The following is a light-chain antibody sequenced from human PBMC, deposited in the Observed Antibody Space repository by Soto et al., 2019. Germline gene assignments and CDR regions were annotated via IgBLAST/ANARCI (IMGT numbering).Light chain of an antibody. Sequence: QSALTQPPSASGTPGQRVTISCSGSSSNIGSNYVYWYQQFPGSAPKLLIYRNDQRPSGVPDRFSGSKSGTSASLAISGPRSEDEADYYCAAWDDSLRAVVFGGGTKLTVL. V-gene: IGLV1-47*01. J-gene: IGLJ2*01. CDR1: SSNIGSNY. CDR2: RND. CDR3: AAWDDSLRAVV.